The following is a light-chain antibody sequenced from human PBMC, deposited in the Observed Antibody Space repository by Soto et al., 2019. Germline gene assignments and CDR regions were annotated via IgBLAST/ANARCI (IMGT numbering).Light chain of an antibody. CDR3: AAWDDSLSGAV. Sequence: QSVLTQPPSASGTPGQRVTISCSGTSSNIGNNYVCWYQQLPGTAPKLLIYRNNQRPSGVPDRFSGSKSGTSASLAISGLRSDDEADYYCAAWDDSLSGAVFGGRTKVTVL. CDR1: SSNIGNNY. CDR2: RNN. J-gene: IGLJ2*01. V-gene: IGLV1-47*01.